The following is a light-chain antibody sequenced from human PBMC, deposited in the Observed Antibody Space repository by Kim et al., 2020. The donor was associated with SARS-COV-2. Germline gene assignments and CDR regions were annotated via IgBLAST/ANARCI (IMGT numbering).Light chain of an antibody. CDR1: QVISNH. V-gene: IGKV1-9*01. Sequence: VVNGVTITFRDRQVISNHLAWYQQKPMKSPILLFYAASTWQSGVPSRFSVGGSETDFTLTISILQPEDFATYYCQQLNTYPYTFGQGTKLEI. CDR3: QQLNTYPYT. J-gene: IGKJ2*01. CDR2: AAS.